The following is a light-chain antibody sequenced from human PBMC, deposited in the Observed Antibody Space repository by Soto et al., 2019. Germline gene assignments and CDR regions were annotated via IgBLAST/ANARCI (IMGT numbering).Light chain of an antibody. CDR2: GAS. CDR1: QSVSSSS. CDR3: QQSYNSPQT. V-gene: IGKV3-20*01. J-gene: IGKJ1*01. Sequence: ENVLTQSPGTLSLSPGERATLFCRASQSVSSSSLAWYQQKPGQAPRLLMYGASSRATGIPARFSGSGSGTDFTLTISSLQPEDFATYSCQQSYNSPQTFGQGTKVDIK.